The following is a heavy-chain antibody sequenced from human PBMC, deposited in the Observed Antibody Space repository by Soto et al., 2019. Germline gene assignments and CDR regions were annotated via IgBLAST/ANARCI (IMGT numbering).Heavy chain of an antibody. V-gene: IGHV3-21*01. CDR1: GFTFSSYT. D-gene: IGHD3-9*01. CDR2: IGTSSSYI. Sequence: GGSLRLSCAASGFTFSSYTMNWVRQAPGRGLEWVSSIGTSSSYIYYADSVKGRFTISRDNAKNSLFLQMNSLRADDTAVYYCASYFVHDLLYYYGMDVWGQGTTVTVSS. J-gene: IGHJ6*02. CDR3: ASYFVHDLLYYYGMDV.